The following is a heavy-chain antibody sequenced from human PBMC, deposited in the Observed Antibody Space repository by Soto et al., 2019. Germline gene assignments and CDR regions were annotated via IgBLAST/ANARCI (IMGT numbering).Heavy chain of an antibody. J-gene: IGHJ6*02. V-gene: IGHV4-4*07. CDR2: IYISGST. Sequence: QVQLQEPGPGRVKPSETLSLTCTVSGGSINSYYWYWIRQPAGKGLEWIGRIYISGSTNSNPSLKSRVTMSIDTSKNQFSLKVSSVTAADTAVYYCAKASSRSSLGQYGLDVWGQVTTVTVSS. CDR1: GGSINSYY. D-gene: IGHD6-13*01. CDR3: AKASSRSSLGQYGLDV.